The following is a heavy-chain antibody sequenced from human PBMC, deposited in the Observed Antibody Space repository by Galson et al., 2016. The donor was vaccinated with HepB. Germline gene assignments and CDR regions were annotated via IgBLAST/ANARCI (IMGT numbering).Heavy chain of an antibody. CDR2: IRGKANSFAT. V-gene: IGHV3-73*01. J-gene: IGHJ5*02. Sequence: SLRLSCAASGFIFSGSTMHWVRQASGKGLEWVGHIRGKANSFATAYSASVKGRFTISRDESKNTAYLQMNSLETDDTAVYYCTRGRDYDFWSGNFWLDPWGQGTLVTVSS. CDR1: GFIFSGST. D-gene: IGHD3-3*01. CDR3: TRGRDYDFWSGNFWLDP.